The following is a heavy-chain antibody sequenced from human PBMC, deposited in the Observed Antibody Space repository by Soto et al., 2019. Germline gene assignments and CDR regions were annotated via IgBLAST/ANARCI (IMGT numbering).Heavy chain of an antibody. D-gene: IGHD3-3*01. CDR1: GYTLTELS. CDR3: AGKTSPGPFCSGYYVAQYYDYGIDV. J-gene: IGHJ6*04. CDR2: FDPEDGET. Sequence: GASVKVSCKVSGYTLTELSMHWVRQAPGKGLEWMGGFDPEDGETIYAQKFQGRVTMTEDTSTDTAYMELSSLRSEDTAVYYFAGKTSPGPFCSGYYVAQYYDYGIDVWREGTTITVHS. V-gene: IGHV1-24*01.